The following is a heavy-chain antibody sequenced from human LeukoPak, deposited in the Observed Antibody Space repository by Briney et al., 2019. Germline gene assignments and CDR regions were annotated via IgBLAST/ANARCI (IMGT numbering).Heavy chain of an antibody. CDR3: ARVGSTVAAGTPDY. CDR1: GFTFSIYS. Sequence: GGSLRLSCAASGFTFSIYSMNWVRQAPGKGLEWVSSLSGSSNYIFYADSVKGRFTISRDNAKNSLSLQVNSLRADDTAVYYCARVGSTVAAGTPDYWGQGTLVTVSS. CDR2: LSGSSNYI. V-gene: IGHV3-21*01. J-gene: IGHJ4*02. D-gene: IGHD6-13*01.